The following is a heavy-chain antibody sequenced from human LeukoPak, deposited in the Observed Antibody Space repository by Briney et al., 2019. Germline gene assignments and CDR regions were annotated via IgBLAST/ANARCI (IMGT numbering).Heavy chain of an antibody. CDR1: GGSISSGGYY. J-gene: IGHJ3*02. V-gene: IGHV4-31*03. CDR3: ARGDYSSDAFDI. CDR2: IYYSGST. Sequence: SETLSPTCTVSGGSISSGGYYWSWIRQHPGKGLEWIGYIYYSGSTYYNPSLKSRVTISVDASKNQFSLKLSSVTAADTAVYYCARGDYSSDAFDIWGQGTMVTVSS. D-gene: IGHD2-15*01.